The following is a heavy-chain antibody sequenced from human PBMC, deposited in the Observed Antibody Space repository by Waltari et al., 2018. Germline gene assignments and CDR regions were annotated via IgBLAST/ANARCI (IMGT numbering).Heavy chain of an antibody. CDR1: GFTFGSYN. J-gene: IGHJ4*02. D-gene: IGHD3-22*01. Sequence: EVQLVESGGGLVKPGGSLRLSCVPSGFTFGSYNMVWVRQAPGKGLEWLSYISYTSNTIYYADSVEGRITISRDNAKNSVFLQMNSLRAEDTAVYYCARMGHSKNYFDHWGQGALVTVSS. CDR3: ARMGHSKNYFDH. V-gene: IGHV3-48*01. CDR2: ISYTSNTI.